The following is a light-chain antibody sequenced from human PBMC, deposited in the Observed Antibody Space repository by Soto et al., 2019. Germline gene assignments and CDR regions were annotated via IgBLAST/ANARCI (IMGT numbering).Light chain of an antibody. CDR3: HHYGTSPFT. V-gene: IGKV3-20*01. J-gene: IGKJ3*01. Sequence: EIVLTQSPGTLSLSPGERATLSCRASQSIASSYLGSYQQKPGQAPRLLIYGASSRATGIPDRFSGSGSGTDFTLSISRLEPEDFAVDYCHHYGTSPFTFGHGTKVEIK. CDR1: QSIASSY. CDR2: GAS.